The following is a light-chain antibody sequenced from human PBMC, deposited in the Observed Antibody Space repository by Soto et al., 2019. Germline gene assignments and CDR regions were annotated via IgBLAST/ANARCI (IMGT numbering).Light chain of an antibody. CDR1: QSVSSSY. V-gene: IGKV3-20*01. CDR2: GAS. CDR3: QQYGCS. Sequence: LSLSPGERVTLSCRASQSVSSSYLAWYQQKPGQAPRLLIYGASSRATGIPDRFSGSGSGTDFTAVFRCLLPHDFAVCGCQQYGCSIGQGTKVDVK. J-gene: IGKJ1*01.